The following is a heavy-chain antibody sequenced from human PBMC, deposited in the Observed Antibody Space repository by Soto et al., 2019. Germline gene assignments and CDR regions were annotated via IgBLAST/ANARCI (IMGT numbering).Heavy chain of an antibody. CDR2: ISSNGGTT. Sequence: EVQLAESGGGMVQPGGSLRLSCVASGFTFSSYDMHWVLQSPGKGLEYVSSISSNGGTTYYGNYVQGRFTSFRDNSKNTLYLQIGRLRAESMAVYHCVRRVSGNSDYWGQGTLVTVSS. V-gene: IGHV3-64*01. J-gene: IGHJ4*02. D-gene: IGHD3-10*01. CDR3: VRRVSGNSDY. CDR1: GFTFSSYD.